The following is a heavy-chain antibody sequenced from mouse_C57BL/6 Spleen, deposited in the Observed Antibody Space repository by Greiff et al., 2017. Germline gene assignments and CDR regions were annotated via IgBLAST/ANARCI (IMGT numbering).Heavy chain of an antibody. D-gene: IGHD4-1*01. J-gene: IGHJ2*01. CDR2: ISYDGSN. CDR1: GYSITSGYY. V-gene: IGHV3-6*01. CDR3: ARGTGFGC. Sequence: EVQLVESGPGLVKPSQSLSLTCSVTGYSITSGYYWNWIRQFPGNKLEWMGYISYDGSNNYNPSLKNRISITRDTSKNQFFLKLNSVTTEDTATYYCARGTGFGCWCQGTTLAVSS.